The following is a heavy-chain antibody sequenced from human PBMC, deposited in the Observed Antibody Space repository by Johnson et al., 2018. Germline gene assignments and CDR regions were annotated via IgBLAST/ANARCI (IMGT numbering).Heavy chain of an antibody. CDR2: IHYSGST. CDR3: ARDSPSGCYRVRVGNDAFDI. J-gene: IGHJ3*02. V-gene: IGHV4-39*07. D-gene: IGHD6-19*01. CDR1: GGSISSGSYS. Sequence: QVQLQESGPGLVKPSETLSLTCIVSGGSISSGSYSWGWIRQPPGKGLEWIGSIHYSGSTDYNPSLKIRVTRSVDTSKNQFSLKVNSVTAADTAGYYCARDSPSGCYRVRVGNDAFDIWGQGTVVSVSS.